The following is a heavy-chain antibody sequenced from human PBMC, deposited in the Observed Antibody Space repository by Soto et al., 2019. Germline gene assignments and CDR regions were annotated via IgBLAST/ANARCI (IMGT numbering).Heavy chain of an antibody. J-gene: IGHJ4*02. CDR3: ARDGSSRPTEY. V-gene: IGHV3-66*01. Sequence: EVQLVESGGGLVQPGGSLRLSCAASGFTVSSYYMSWVRQAPGKGLEWVSVIYSGGSGTTYYAGSVKGRFTISRDISKNTVYLQMNSLRAEDTAVYHCARDGSSRPTEYWGQGTLVTVSS. CDR2: IYSGGSGTT. D-gene: IGHD3-10*01. CDR1: GFTVSSYY.